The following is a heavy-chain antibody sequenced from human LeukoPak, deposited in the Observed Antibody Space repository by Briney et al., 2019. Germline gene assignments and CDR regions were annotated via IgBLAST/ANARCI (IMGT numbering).Heavy chain of an antibody. D-gene: IGHD2-21*01. CDR2: ISGSGGST. J-gene: IGHJ4*02. CDR1: GFTFSSYA. CDR3: AKGGGLFAYYFDY. Sequence: GGSLRLSCAVSGFTFSSYAMSWVRQAPGKGLEWVSAISGSGGSTYYADSVKGRFTISRDNSKNTLFLQMNSLRAEDTALYYCAKGGGLFAYYFDYWGQGTLVTVSS. V-gene: IGHV3-23*01.